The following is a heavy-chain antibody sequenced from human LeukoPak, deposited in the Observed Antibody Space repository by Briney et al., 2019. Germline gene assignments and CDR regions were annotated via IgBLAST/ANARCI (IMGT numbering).Heavy chain of an antibody. D-gene: IGHD4-23*01. CDR1: GFPLSHHG. V-gene: IGHV3-33*01. CDR2: VRYDGGDK. CDR3: ARALSSAGGSYYFDS. Sequence: GRSLRLSCIASGFPLSHHGMHWVRQPPGKGLEWVAFVRYDGGDKYYAYSVKGRFTVSRDNSNNALDLQMITLTVEDTAVYYCARALSSAGGSYYFDSWGQGTLVTVSS. J-gene: IGHJ4*02.